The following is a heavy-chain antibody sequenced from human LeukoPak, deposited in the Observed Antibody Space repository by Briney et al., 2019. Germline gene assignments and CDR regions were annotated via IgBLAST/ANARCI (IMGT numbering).Heavy chain of an antibody. D-gene: IGHD3-10*01. J-gene: IGHJ5*02. CDR1: GFTFSDYY. Sequence: GGSLRLSCAASGFTFSDYYMSWIRQAPGKGLEWVSYISSSGSTIYYADSVKGRFTISRDNAKNSLYLQMNSLRAEDTAVYYCAREGYYGSGRSRPFGPWGQETLVTVSS. CDR2: ISSSGSTI. CDR3: AREGYYGSGRSRPFGP. V-gene: IGHV3-11*01.